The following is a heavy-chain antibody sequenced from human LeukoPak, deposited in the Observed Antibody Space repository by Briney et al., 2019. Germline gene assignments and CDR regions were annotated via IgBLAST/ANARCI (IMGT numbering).Heavy chain of an antibody. CDR2: TYYRSKWYY. J-gene: IGHJ4*02. Sequence: SQTLSLTCAIPGDSVSSKIVAWNWIRRSPSRGLEWLGRTYYRSKWYYDYAVSMKSRITINPDTSKNQFSLQLNSVTPEDTAVYYCARGAVAEFDYWGQGTLVTVSS. D-gene: IGHD6-19*01. V-gene: IGHV6-1*01. CDR1: GDSVSSKIVA. CDR3: ARGAVAEFDY.